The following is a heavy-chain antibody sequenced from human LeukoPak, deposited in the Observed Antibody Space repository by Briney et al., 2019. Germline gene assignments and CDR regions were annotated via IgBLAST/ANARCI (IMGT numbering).Heavy chain of an antibody. V-gene: IGHV4-4*09. CDR3: ARHDAGIAARPFDN. J-gene: IGHJ4*02. CDR2: IYTSGST. CDR1: GGSISSYY. D-gene: IGHD6-6*01. Sequence: QPSETLSLTCTVSGGSISSYYWSWIRQPPGKGLEWIGYIYTSGSTNYNPSLKSRVTISVDTSKNQFSLKLSSVTAADTAVYYCARHDAGIAARPFDNWGQGTLVTVSS.